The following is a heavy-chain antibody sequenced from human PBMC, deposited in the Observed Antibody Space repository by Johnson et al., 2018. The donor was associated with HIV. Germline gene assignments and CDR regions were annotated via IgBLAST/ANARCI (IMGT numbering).Heavy chain of an antibody. D-gene: IGHD5-24*01. Sequence: VQLMESGGGWIKPGGSLRLSCAASGFTVSSNNMSWVRQAPGKGLEWVSVIYSGGSTYYADSVKGRFTISRDNSKNTLYLQMNSLRAEDTAVYYCARGERRWLQSGAFDIWGQGTMVTVSS. J-gene: IGHJ3*02. V-gene: IGHV3-53*01. CDR2: IYSGGST. CDR3: ARGERRWLQSGAFDI. CDR1: GFTVSSNN.